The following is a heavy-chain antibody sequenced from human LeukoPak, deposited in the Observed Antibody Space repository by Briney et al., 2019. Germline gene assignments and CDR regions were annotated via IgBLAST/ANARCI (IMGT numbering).Heavy chain of an antibody. D-gene: IGHD4-17*01. CDR1: GGSISSSNW. CDR3: ARSPQGTATTANWLDP. V-gene: IGHV4-4*02. CDR2: IYHSGST. J-gene: IGHJ5*02. Sequence: SETLSLTCAVSGGSISSSNWWSWVRQPPGKGLEWIGEIYHSGSTNYNPSLKSRVTISVDTSKNQFSLKLSSVTAADTAVYYCARSPQGTATTANWLDPWGQGTLVTVSS.